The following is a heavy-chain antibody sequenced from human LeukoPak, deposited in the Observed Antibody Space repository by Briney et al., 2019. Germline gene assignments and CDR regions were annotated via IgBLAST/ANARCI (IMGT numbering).Heavy chain of an antibody. J-gene: IGHJ4*02. CDR1: GFTFSSYA. Sequence: GGSLRLSCAASGFTFSSYAMSWVRQAPGKGLEWVSALTASGGSTYYADSVKGRFTISRDNSKNMLCLQVNSLRAEDTAVYYCAKEIWGVPLTLDYWGQGILVTVSS. CDR2: LTASGGST. CDR3: AKEIWGVPLTLDY. D-gene: IGHD3-10*01. V-gene: IGHV3-23*01.